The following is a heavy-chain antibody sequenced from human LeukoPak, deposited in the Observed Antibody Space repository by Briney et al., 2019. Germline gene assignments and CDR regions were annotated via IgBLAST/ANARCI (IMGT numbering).Heavy chain of an antibody. CDR3: ARGGSYLSAFDI. J-gene: IGHJ3*02. CDR2: ISGSGGST. D-gene: IGHD1-26*01. V-gene: IGHV3-23*01. Sequence: GGSLRLSCAASGFTFRSYGMHWVRQAPGKGLEWVSAISGSGGSTYYADSVKGRFTISRDNSKNTLYLQMNSLRAEDTAVYYCARGGSYLSAFDIWGQGTMVTVSS. CDR1: GFTFRSYG.